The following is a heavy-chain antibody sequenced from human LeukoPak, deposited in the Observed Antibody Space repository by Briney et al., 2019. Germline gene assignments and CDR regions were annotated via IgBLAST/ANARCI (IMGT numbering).Heavy chain of an antibody. Sequence: GGSLRLSCAASGFTFSSYGMHWVRQAPGEGLEWVAVIWYDGSNKYYADSVKGRFTISRDNSKNTLYLQMNSLRAEDTAVYYCARRYCSGGSCYSFRGDWFDPWGQGTLVTVSS. V-gene: IGHV3-33*01. J-gene: IGHJ5*02. CDR2: IWYDGSNK. CDR1: GFTFSSYG. CDR3: ARRYCSGGSCYSFRGDWFDP. D-gene: IGHD2-15*01.